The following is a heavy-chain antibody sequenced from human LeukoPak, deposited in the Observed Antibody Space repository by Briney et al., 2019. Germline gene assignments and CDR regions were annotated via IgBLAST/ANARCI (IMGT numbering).Heavy chain of an antibody. D-gene: IGHD3-10*01. Sequence: ASVKVSCKASGGTFTKWTLNWVQQAPGQGPEWMGRIIPVLGSVNYAQKFQGRVTMTADKGTAYMELSSLRSEDTAVYYCARLDYYGSGSYVGLDYWGQGTLVTVSS. CDR1: GGTFTKWT. CDR3: ARLDYYGSGSYVGLDY. J-gene: IGHJ4*02. V-gene: IGHV1-69*08. CDR2: IIPVLGSV.